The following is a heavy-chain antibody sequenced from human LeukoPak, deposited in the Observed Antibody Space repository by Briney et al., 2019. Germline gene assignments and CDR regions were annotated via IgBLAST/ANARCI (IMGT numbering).Heavy chain of an antibody. CDR1: GFTFSSYS. CDR3: ARVRVHNYYYYGMDV. CDR2: ISSSSSYI. J-gene: IGHJ6*02. Sequence: SGGSLRLSCAASGFTFSSYSMNWVRQAPGKGLEWVSSISSSSSYIYYADSVKGRFTISRDNAKNSLYLQMNSLRAEDTAVYYCARVRVHNYYYYGMDVWGQGTTVTVSS. V-gene: IGHV3-21*01.